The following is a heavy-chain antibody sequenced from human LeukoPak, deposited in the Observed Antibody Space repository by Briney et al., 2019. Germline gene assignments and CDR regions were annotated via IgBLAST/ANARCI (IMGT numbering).Heavy chain of an antibody. V-gene: IGHV4-61*03. CDR1: GGSIGDSISPYY. CDR3: ARASINPERRAFDM. D-gene: IGHD5-12*01. Sequence: SETLSLTCTVSGGSIGDSISPYYYNWIRLTPGKGLERLGYIVYTGTTHYNPSLGSRVIMSIDTSKNHFSLNLSSVTAADTAIYYCARASINPERRAFDMWSQGSLVTVSA. CDR2: IVYTGTT. J-gene: IGHJ3*02.